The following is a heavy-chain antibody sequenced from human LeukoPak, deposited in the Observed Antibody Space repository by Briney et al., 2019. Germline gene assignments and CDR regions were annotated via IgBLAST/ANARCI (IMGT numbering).Heavy chain of an antibody. V-gene: IGHV3-7*01. D-gene: IGHD3-16*01. CDR2: IKQDGGEK. J-gene: IGHJ4*02. CDR1: GFTFSSYW. CDR3: TRWGGSFDY. Sequence: GGSLSLSCAASGFTFSSYWMTWVRQAPGKGLEWVANIKQDGGEKSYVDSVKGRFTISRDNAKHSLSLQMNSLRAEDTAVYYCTRWGGSFDYWGQGTLVTVSS.